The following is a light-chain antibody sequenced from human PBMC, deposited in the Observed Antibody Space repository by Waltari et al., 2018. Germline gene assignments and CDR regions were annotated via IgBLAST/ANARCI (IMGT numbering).Light chain of an antibody. V-gene: IGKV3-20*01. Sequence: EIVLTQSPGTLSLSTGERATLSCRASQSVTSISLSWYQQKPGQAPRLLIYGASNRATGIPDRFSGSGSGTDFTLTISRLEPEDFAVYYCQQYDGIVLTFGGGTKVEI. J-gene: IGKJ4*01. CDR1: QSVTSIS. CDR2: GAS. CDR3: QQYDGIVLT.